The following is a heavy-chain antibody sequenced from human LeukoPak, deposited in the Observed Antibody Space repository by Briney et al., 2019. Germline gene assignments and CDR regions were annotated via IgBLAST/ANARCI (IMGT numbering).Heavy chain of an antibody. V-gene: IGHV3-7*01. CDR1: GFTFNRYW. CDR2: IKEDGSEK. CDR3: ASDDFWSGWSL. Sequence: PGGSLRLSCAGSGFTFNRYWMIWVRQAPGKGLEWVANIKEDGSEKYYVDSVKGRFTISRDNAKNSLYLQMNSLRAEDTALNYCASDDFWSGWSLWGQGTMVTVSS. J-gene: IGHJ3*01. D-gene: IGHD3-3*01.